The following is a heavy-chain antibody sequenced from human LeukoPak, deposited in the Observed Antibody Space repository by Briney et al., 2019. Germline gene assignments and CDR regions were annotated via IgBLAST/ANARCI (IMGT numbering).Heavy chain of an antibody. CDR1: GASVSRNW. V-gene: IGHV3-23*01. J-gene: IGHJ3*02. CDR3: ARDPNGDYIGTFDM. Sequence: ETLSLTCTVSGASVSRNWRSWVRQAPGKGLEWVSSISGSGGSTQYADSVQGRFAISRDNSKNTLYLQMNSLRAEDTAVYFCARDPNGDYIGTFDMWGRGTMVSVSS. D-gene: IGHD4-17*01. CDR2: ISGSGGST.